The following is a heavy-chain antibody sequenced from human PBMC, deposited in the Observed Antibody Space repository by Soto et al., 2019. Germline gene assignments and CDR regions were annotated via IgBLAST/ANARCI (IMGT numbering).Heavy chain of an antibody. V-gene: IGHV4-31*03. D-gene: IGHD2-21*01. CDR1: GGYISSGGYY. CDR3: ARDHSRLSWFDS. CDR2: IYYSGST. Sequence: QVQLQESGPGLVKPSQTLSLTCTVSGGYISSGGYYWSWIRQHPGKGLEWIGSIYYSGSTYYNPSLKRRVTISVDTSKNQFSLKLSSVTAADTAVYYCARDHSRLSWFDSWGQGTLVTVSS. J-gene: IGHJ5*01.